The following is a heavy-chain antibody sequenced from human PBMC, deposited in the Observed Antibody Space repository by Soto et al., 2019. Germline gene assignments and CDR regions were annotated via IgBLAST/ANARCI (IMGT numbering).Heavy chain of an antibody. D-gene: IGHD5-12*01. Sequence: GSLRLSCAASGFTFSSYGMHWVRQAPGKGLEWVAVISPDGSNKDYADSVKGRFTISRDNSKNTLYLQMNSLRAEDTAVYYCAKDPRRWLESVPYYFDYWGQGSLVTGSS. CDR1: GFTFSSYG. J-gene: IGHJ4*02. V-gene: IGHV3-30*18. CDR3: AKDPRRWLESVPYYFDY. CDR2: ISPDGSNK.